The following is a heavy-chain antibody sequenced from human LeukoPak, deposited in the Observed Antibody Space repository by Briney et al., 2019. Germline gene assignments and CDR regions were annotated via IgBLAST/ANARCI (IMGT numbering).Heavy chain of an antibody. V-gene: IGHV3-7*05. CDR3: AREIGSAARGR. D-gene: IGHD6-13*01. CDR2: TKEDGREK. Sequence: AGSLRLSCATSGFTFDSTWRSWVRQAPGKGLEWVANTKEDGREKYYVDSVKGRFTISRDNAKNSVYLQMDSLRAEDTAVYYCAREIGSAARGRWGQGTLVTVSS. CDR1: GFTFDSTW. J-gene: IGHJ4*02.